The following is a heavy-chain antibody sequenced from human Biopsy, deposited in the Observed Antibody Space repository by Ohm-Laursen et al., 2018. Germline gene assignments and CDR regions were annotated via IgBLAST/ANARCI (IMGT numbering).Heavy chain of an antibody. J-gene: IGHJ5*02. D-gene: IGHD3-22*01. Sequence: SDTLSLTCTVSGGSISNNNYYWGWIRQPPGKGLEWIGSIFYRGSTHYKPSLKSQVNMSVDTSKNQFSLKLNSVTAADTAVYYCARDYDTSGYYYVSWGQGTLVTVSS. CDR1: GGSISNNNYY. CDR2: IFYRGST. CDR3: ARDYDTSGYYYVS. V-gene: IGHV4-39*01.